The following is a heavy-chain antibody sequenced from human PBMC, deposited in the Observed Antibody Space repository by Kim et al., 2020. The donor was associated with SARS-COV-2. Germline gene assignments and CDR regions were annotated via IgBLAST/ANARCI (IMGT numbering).Heavy chain of an antibody. CDR1: GFTFSTYA. Sequence: GGSLRLSCAASGFTFSTYAMTWVRQAPGKGLEWVSVIYSGGGSTYYADSVKGRFTISRDNSMNTLYLQVNSLRAEDTAVYYCAKIGYCSGGDCPWYFDL. CDR3: AKIGYCSGGDCPWYFDL. CDR2: IYSGGGST. V-gene: IGHV3-23*03. J-gene: IGHJ2*01. D-gene: IGHD2-15*01.